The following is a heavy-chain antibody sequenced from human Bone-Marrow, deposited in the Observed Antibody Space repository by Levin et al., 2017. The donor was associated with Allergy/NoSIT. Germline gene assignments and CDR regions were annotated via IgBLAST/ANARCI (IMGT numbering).Heavy chain of an antibody. CDR1: GYSISSGTW. Sequence: PSQTLSLTCDVSGYSISSGTWWGWIRLPPGKGLEWIGYGHDSGTTHYNPSLRSRVTVSRDTSKNQFSLRLSSVTAVDTAVYYCVRYVVSTRSFDHWGQGILVTVSS. V-gene: IGHV4-28*01. D-gene: IGHD1-14*01. J-gene: IGHJ4*02. CDR2: GHDSGTT. CDR3: VRYVVSTRSFDH.